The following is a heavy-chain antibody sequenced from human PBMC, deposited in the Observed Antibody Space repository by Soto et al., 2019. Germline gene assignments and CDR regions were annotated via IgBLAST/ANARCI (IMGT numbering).Heavy chain of an antibody. J-gene: IGHJ3*02. Sequence: EVQLVESGGGLVQPGGSLRLSCAASGFTFSSYSMNWVRQAPGKGLEWVSYISSSSNTIYYADSVKGRFTISRDNAKHSLYLQMNSLRAEDTAVYHCARENPTRGGGAFDIWGQGTMVTVSS. CDR2: ISSSSNTI. D-gene: IGHD3-16*01. CDR3: ARENPTRGGGAFDI. V-gene: IGHV3-48*01. CDR1: GFTFSSYS.